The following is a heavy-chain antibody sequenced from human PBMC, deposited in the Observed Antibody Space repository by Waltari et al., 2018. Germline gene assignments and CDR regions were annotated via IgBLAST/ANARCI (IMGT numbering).Heavy chain of an antibody. CDR3: AREVTKVELGRRLPHFFDS. CDR1: GDSITSNSFY. Sequence: QVQLQESGPGLVKPSQTLSLTCTVPGDSITSNSFYCNWVRQPAGKGLEWIGRFYSSEYINYNPSLKSRVTISRDTSKKQFFLKLTSVTAADTAFYYCAREVTKVELGRRLPHFFDSWGQGTLVTVSS. J-gene: IGHJ4*02. CDR2: FYSSEYI. V-gene: IGHV4-61*02. D-gene: IGHD7-27*01.